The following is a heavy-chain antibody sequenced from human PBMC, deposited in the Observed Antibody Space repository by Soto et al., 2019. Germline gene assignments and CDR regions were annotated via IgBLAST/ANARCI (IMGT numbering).Heavy chain of an antibody. CDR1: GFTFSSYS. CDR2: ISSSSSYI. J-gene: IGHJ3*02. D-gene: IGHD3-16*02. CDR3: ARDRSPYDYIWGSYRYTRDAFDI. Sequence: GGSLRLSCAASGFTFSSYSMNWVRQAPGKGLKWVSSISSSSSYIYYADSVKGRFTISRDNAKNSLYLQMNSLRAEDTAVYYCARDRSPYDYIWGSYRYTRDAFDIWGQGTMVTVSS. V-gene: IGHV3-21*01.